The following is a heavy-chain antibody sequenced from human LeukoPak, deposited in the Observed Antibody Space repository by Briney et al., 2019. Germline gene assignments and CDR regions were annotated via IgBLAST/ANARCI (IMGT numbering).Heavy chain of an antibody. CDR3: ARGAVRGGTNFDY. D-gene: IGHD3-10*02. CDR1: GDSVSGSPAV. Sequence: SQTLSLTCAISGDSVSGSPAVWNWIRQSPSRGLEWLGRVYYRPKWYIEYAVSVNGRITITPDTSKSQFSLQLNSVTPEDTAVYYCARGAVRGGTNFDYWGQGTLVTVSS. CDR2: VYYRPKWYI. J-gene: IGHJ4*02. V-gene: IGHV6-1*01.